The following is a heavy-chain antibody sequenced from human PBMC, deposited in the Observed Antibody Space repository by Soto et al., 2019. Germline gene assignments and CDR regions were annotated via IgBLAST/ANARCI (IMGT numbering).Heavy chain of an antibody. CDR3: ARDRTVTANWYFDL. V-gene: IGHV1-69*08. CDR1: RGTFSSYT. Sequence: QVQLVQSGAEVKKPGSSVKVSCKASRGTFSSYTISWVRQAPGQGLEWMGRIIPILGIANYAQKFQGRVTITADKSTSTAYMELSSLRSEDTAVYYCARDRTVTANWYFDLWGRGTLVTVSS. J-gene: IGHJ2*01. D-gene: IGHD2-21*02. CDR2: IIPILGIA.